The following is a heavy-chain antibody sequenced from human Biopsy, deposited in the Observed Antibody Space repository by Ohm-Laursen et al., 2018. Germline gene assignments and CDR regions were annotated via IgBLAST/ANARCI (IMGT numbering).Heavy chain of an antibody. J-gene: IGHJ3*02. Sequence: PSQTLSLTCPVSGGFISTYYWNWIRQPAGKALEWIGRIYNTGSTNYNPSLQSRVTMSVDTSKNQFSLKMSSVTAADTAVYYCARDLPYYENSGYGAFDMWGQGAMVTVSS. D-gene: IGHD3-22*01. CDR1: GGFISTYY. V-gene: IGHV4-4*07. CDR3: ARDLPYYENSGYGAFDM. CDR2: IYNTGST.